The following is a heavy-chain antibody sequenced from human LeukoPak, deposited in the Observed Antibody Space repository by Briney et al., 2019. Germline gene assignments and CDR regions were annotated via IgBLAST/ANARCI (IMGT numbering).Heavy chain of an antibody. J-gene: IGHJ3*02. D-gene: IGHD3-16*01. CDR3: AKDRVGAPPGDWEYLGASNCFDI. CDR1: GYTFNRYG. CDR2: IGTYNGNT. V-gene: IGHV1-18*01. Sequence: GASVKVSCKASGYTFNRYGANWVRQAPGQGLEWRGWIGTYNGNTNLAQKFKGRVTMTTDTATSTAYMELKSLRLDDTAVYYCAKDRVGAPPGDWEYLGASNCFDIWGQGTMVSVSS.